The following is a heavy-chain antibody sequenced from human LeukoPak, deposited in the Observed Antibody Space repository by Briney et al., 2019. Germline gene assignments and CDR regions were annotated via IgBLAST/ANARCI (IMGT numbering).Heavy chain of an antibody. CDR3: AVAVAGFSYFQH. CDR1: GFTFSGYE. CDR2: ISSSSSTI. J-gene: IGHJ1*01. V-gene: IGHV3-48*02. D-gene: IGHD6-19*01. Sequence: GGSLRLSCEASGFTFSGYEMNWVRQAPGKGLEWVSYISSSSSTIYYADSVKGRFTISRDNAKNSLYLQMNSLRDEDTAVYYCAVAVAGFSYFQHWGQGTLVTVSS.